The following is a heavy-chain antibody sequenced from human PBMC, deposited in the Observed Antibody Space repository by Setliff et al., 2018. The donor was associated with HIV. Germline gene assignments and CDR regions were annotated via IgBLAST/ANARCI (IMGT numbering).Heavy chain of an antibody. V-gene: IGHV4-39*01. D-gene: IGHD6-13*01. J-gene: IGHJ6*03. CDR2: IYYGGST. CDR3: ARHKDPPGSRWIFYYYYMDL. CDR1: GGSISSSSYY. Sequence: SETLSLTCTVSGGSISSSSYYWGWIRQPPGKRLEWLGSIYYGGSTSYNPSLSSRLTISVDTSKNQVSLRLSSVTAADTGVYYCARHKDPPGSRWIFYYYYMDLWGGGTTVTVSS.